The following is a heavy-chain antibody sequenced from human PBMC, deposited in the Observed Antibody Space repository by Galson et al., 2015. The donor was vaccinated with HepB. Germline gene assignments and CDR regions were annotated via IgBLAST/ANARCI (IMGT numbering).Heavy chain of an antibody. V-gene: IGHV3-30-3*01. CDR2: ISYDGSNK. CDR3: AREGINWNRESMDV. J-gene: IGHJ6*02. Sequence: SLRLSCAASGFTFSRYAMHWVRQAPGKGLEWVAVISYDGSNKYYADSVKGRFTISRDNSKNTLYLQMNSLRAEDTAVYYCAREGINWNRESMDVWGQGTTVTVSS. CDR1: GFTFSRYA. D-gene: IGHD1-1*01.